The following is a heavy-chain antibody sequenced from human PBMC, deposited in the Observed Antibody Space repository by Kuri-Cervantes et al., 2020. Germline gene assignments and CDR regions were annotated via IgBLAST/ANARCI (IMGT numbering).Heavy chain of an antibody. D-gene: IGHD1-26*01. CDR1: GFTFSSYA. CDR3: AKGWEWSALGYFDF. CDR2: ISGGGDNT. J-gene: IGHJ4*02. Sequence: GGSLRLSCAASGFTFSSYAMSWVRQPPGKGLQWVSAISGGGDNTYYSDSVRGRFTVARDNSNNTLYLQVNSLRAEDTAVYYCAKGWEWSALGYFDFWGQGALVTVSS. V-gene: IGHV3-23*01.